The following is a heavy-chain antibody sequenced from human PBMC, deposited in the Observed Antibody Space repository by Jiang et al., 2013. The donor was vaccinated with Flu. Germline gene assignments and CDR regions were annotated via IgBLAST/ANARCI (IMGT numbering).Heavy chain of an antibody. CDR2: INWNGGST. D-gene: IGHD1-26*01. Sequence: QLVESGGGVVWPGGSLRLSCAASGFTFDDYGMSWVRQAPGKGLEWVSGINWNGGSTGYADSVKGRFTISRDNAKNSLYLQMNSLRAEDTALYYCARTRVGTTTRCYFDYWGQGTLVTVSS. CDR3: ARTRVGTTTRCYFDY. V-gene: IGHV3-20*04. J-gene: IGHJ4*02. CDR1: GFTFDDYG.